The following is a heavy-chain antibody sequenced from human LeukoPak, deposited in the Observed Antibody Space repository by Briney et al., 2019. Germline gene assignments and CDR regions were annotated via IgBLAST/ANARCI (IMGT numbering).Heavy chain of an antibody. J-gene: IGHJ4*02. D-gene: IGHD3-3*01. V-gene: IGHV3-7*03. CDR3: ASYFWIQGPNDY. CDR2: IKQDGSEK. Sequence: GGSLRLSCAASGFSFSSYWMSWVRQAPGKGVEWVANIKQDGSEKHYVDSVKGRFTISRDNAKNSLYLQMNTLRVEDTAVYYCASYFWIQGPNDYWGQGALVTVSS. CDR1: GFSFSSYW.